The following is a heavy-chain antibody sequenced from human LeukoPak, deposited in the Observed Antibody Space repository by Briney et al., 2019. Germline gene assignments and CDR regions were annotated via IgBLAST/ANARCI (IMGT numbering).Heavy chain of an antibody. D-gene: IGHD3-22*01. V-gene: IGHV3-7*01. CDR2: IKQDGSEK. CDR3: ARGREDYDSGGYYLLFDF. J-gene: IGHJ4*02. CDR1: GFTFSSYW. Sequence: GGSLRLSCAASGFTFSSYWMSWVRQAPGKGLEWVANIKQDGSEKYYVDSVKGRFTISRDNAKNSLYLQMNSLRAEDTALYYCARGREDYDSGGYYLLFDFWGQGTLVTVSS.